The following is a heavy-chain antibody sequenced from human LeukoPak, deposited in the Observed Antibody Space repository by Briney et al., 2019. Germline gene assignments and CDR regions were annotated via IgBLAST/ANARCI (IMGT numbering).Heavy chain of an antibody. J-gene: IGHJ4*02. V-gene: IGHV3-74*01. Sequence: GGSLKLSCAASGNYWMHWVRQVPGKGLVWVSHINSDGSWTSYADSVKGRFTISKDNAKNTVYLQMNSLRAEDTAVYYCVSFYETYWGRGTLVTVSS. CDR2: INSDGSWT. CDR3: VSFYETY. D-gene: IGHD2/OR15-2a*01. CDR1: GNYW.